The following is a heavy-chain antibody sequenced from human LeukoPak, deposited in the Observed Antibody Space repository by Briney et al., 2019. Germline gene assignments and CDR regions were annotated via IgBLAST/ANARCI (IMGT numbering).Heavy chain of an antibody. CDR2: IYYSGST. J-gene: IGHJ1*01. CDR1: GGSIGSGDYY. D-gene: IGHD6-19*01. CDR3: ARSSGWYKYFQH. V-gene: IGHV4-30-4*01. Sequence: SETLSLTCTVSGGSIGSGDYYWSWIRQPPGKGLEWIGYIYYSGSTYYNPSLKSRVTISVDTSKNQFSLKLSSVTAADTAVYYCARSSGWYKYFQHWGQGTLVTVSS.